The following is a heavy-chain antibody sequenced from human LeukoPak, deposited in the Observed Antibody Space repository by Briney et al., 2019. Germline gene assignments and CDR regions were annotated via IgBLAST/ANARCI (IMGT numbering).Heavy chain of an antibody. J-gene: IGHJ5*02. D-gene: IGHD3-22*01. Sequence: PSETLSLTCTFSGGSISSSAYYWGWVRQPPGKGLEWIGSIYYSGSTYYSPSLKSRVTISVYTSKNQFSLKLSSVTAADTALYYCARHGSGFILIPWFDPWGQGTLVTVSS. V-gene: IGHV4-39*01. CDR3: ARHGSGFILIPWFDP. CDR1: GGSISSSAYY. CDR2: IYYSGST.